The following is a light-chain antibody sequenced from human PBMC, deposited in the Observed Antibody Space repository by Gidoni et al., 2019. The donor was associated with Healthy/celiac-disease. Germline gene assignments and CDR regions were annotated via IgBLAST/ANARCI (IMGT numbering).Light chain of an antibody. J-gene: IGLJ1*01. Sequence: QSALTQPASVSGYPGQSITISCTGTSSDVGGYNYVSWYQQHPGKAPKLMIYDVSNRPSGVSNRFSGSKSGNTASLTISGLQAEDEADYYCSSYTSSSGVFGTGTKVTVL. CDR1: SSDVGGYNY. V-gene: IGLV2-14*01. CDR2: DVS. CDR3: SSYTSSSGV.